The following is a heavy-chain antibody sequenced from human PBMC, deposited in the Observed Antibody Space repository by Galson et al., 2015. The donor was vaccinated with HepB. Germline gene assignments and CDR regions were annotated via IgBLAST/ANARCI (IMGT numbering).Heavy chain of an antibody. J-gene: IGHJ4*02. D-gene: IGHD6-19*01. CDR2: IKSKTDGGTT. V-gene: IGHV3-15*07. CDR1: GFTFSNAW. Sequence: SLRLSCAASGFTFSNAWMNWVRQAPGKGLEWVGRIKSKTDGGTTDYAAPVKGRFTISRDDSKNTLYLQMNSLKTEDTAVYYCTTSTSGWYSGARVGWGQGTLVTVSS. CDR3: TTSTSGWYSGARVG.